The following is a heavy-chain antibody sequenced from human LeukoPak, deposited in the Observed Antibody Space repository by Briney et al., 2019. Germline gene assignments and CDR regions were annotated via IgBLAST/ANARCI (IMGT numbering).Heavy chain of an antibody. V-gene: IGHV4-4*07. CDR1: GGSISSYY. D-gene: IGHD3-16*02. CDR3: ARDLLSIYWFDP. CDR2: IYTSGST. Sequence: SETLSLTCTVSGGSISSYYWSWIPQPAGKGLEWIGRIYTSGSTNYNPSLKSRVTMSVDTSKNQFSLKLSSVTAADTAVHYCARDLLSIYWFDPWGQGTLVTVSS. J-gene: IGHJ5*02.